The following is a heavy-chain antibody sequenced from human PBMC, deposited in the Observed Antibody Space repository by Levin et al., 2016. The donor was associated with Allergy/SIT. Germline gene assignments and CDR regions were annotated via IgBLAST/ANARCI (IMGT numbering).Heavy chain of an antibody. V-gene: IGHV4-61*07. CDR3: AGQVTTRFGP. Sequence: RQAPGKGLEWIGYIYYSGSTNYNPSLKSRVTISVDTSKNQFSLKLSSVTAADTAVYYCAGQVTTRFGPWGQGTLVTVSS. D-gene: IGHD4-11*01. CDR2: IYYSGST. J-gene: IGHJ5*02.